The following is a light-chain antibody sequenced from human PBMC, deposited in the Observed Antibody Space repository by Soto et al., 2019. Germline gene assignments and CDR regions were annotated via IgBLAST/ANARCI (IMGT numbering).Light chain of an antibody. CDR1: QSVSSN. V-gene: IGKV3D-15*01. Sequence: VMTQSPATLSVSPGERATLSCRASQSVSSNLAWYQQKLGQAPRLLIYGASTRATGIPARFSGSGSGTEFTLTISSLQSEDFAVYYCQQYNNWPPLTFGGGTKVDIK. J-gene: IGKJ4*01. CDR2: GAS. CDR3: QQYNNWPPLT.